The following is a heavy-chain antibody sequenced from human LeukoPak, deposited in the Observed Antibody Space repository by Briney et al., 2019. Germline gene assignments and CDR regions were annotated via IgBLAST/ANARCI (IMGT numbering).Heavy chain of an antibody. J-gene: IGHJ1*01. D-gene: IGHD2-21*02. CDR2: ISYDGSNK. CDR1: GFTFSSYG. Sequence: PGRSLRLSCAASGFTFSSYGMHWVRQAPGKGLEWVAVISYDGSNKYYADSVKGRFTISRDNSKNTLYLQMNSLRAEDTAVYYCAKDLGREVVTAIPEYFQHWGQGALVTVSS. CDR3: AKDLGREVVTAIPEYFQH. V-gene: IGHV3-30*18.